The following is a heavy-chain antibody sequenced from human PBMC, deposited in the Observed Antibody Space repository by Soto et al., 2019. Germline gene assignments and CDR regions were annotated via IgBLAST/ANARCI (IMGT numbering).Heavy chain of an antibody. D-gene: IGHD4-17*01. CDR2: IYYSGST. CDR1: GGSISSGGYY. V-gene: IGHV4-31*01. J-gene: IGHJ4*02. CDR3: ARGHYDYGAVGWGDY. Sequence: QVQLQESGPGLVKPSQTLSLTCTVSGGSISSGGYYWSWIRQHPGKGLEWIGYIYYSGSTYYNPSLKSAVTLSVDTSKNQFSLKLSSVAAAETAVYYCARGHYDYGAVGWGDYWGQGTLVTVSS.